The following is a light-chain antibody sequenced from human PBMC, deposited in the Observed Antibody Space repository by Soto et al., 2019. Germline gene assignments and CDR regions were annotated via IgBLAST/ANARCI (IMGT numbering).Light chain of an antibody. CDR1: QSLSSDS. CDR3: QQYGNSRGT. V-gene: IGKV3-20*01. J-gene: IGKJ1*01. Sequence: ENVLTQFPGTLSLSAGDRATLSCRASQSLSSDSLAWYQQKPGQAPRLLIYNASSRATGIPDRFSGSGSGTDFTLTISRLEPEDFAVYYCQQYGNSRGTFGQGTKVDIK. CDR2: NAS.